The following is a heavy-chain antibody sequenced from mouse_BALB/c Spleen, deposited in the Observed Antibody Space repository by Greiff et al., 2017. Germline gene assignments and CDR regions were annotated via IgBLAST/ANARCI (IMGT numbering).Heavy chain of an antibody. CDR2: ISYDGSN. Sequence: EESGPGLVKPSQSLSLTCSVTGYSITSGYYWNWIRQFPGNKLEWMGYISYDGSNNYNPSLKNRISITRDTSKNQFFLKLNSVTTEDTATYYCARAYYRYVDFDYWGQGTTLTVSS. V-gene: IGHV3-6*02. D-gene: IGHD2-14*01. CDR3: ARAYYRYVDFDY. J-gene: IGHJ2*01. CDR1: GYSITSGYY.